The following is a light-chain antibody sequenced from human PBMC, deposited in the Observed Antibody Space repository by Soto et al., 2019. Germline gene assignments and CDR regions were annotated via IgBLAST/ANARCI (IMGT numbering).Light chain of an antibody. Sequence: QMTQSPSTLSASVGDRVTITCRASQSISIWLAWYQQKPGKAPKLLFYKAFSLESEVPSSFSASGAGTDFTLTINSLQPDDSATYDYQQYKSDSTFGQVTKVELK. CDR3: QQYKSDST. J-gene: IGKJ1*01. CDR1: QSISIW. CDR2: KAF. V-gene: IGKV1-5*03.